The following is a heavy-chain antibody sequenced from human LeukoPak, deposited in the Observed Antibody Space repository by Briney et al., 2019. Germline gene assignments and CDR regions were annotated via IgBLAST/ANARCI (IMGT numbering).Heavy chain of an antibody. Sequence: GESLKISFQSSGYSFISYWIGWVRRMPGKGLEGMAIIYPGDSDTRYSPCFEGQVTISADKSISTAYLQWSSLEASDTAMYYCARSAVQAGVWVWGQGTLVTVSS. J-gene: IGHJ4*02. CDR2: IYPGDSDT. D-gene: IGHD3-16*01. V-gene: IGHV5-51*01. CDR1: GYSFISYW. CDR3: ARSAVQAGVWV.